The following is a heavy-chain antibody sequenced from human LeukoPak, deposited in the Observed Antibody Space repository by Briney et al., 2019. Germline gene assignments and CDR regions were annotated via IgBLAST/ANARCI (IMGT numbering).Heavy chain of an antibody. D-gene: IGHD6-19*01. J-gene: IGHJ4*02. CDR3: AKTTAGYSSGRYPGWPVDY. Sequence: GGSLRLSCAASGFTFSSYAMYWVRQAPGKGLGWVSGISGSGGSTYYADSVKGRFTISRDNSKSTVYLQMNSLRAEDTAVYYCAKTTAGYSSGRYPGWPVDYWGQGTLVTVSS. V-gene: IGHV3-23*01. CDR2: ISGSGGST. CDR1: GFTFSSYA.